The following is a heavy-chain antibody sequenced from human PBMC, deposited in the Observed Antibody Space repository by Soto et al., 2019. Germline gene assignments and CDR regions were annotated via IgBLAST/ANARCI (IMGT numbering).Heavy chain of an antibody. D-gene: IGHD3-9*01. J-gene: IGHJ5*02. Sequence: SETLSLTCAVYGGSFSGYYWSWIRQPPGKGLEWIGEINHSGSTNYNPSLKSRVTISVDTSKNQFSLKLSSVTAADTAVYYCARVVWLYDILTAYNWFDPWGQGTLVTVSS. CDR3: ARVVWLYDILTAYNWFDP. CDR1: GGSFSGYY. CDR2: INHSGST. V-gene: IGHV4-34*01.